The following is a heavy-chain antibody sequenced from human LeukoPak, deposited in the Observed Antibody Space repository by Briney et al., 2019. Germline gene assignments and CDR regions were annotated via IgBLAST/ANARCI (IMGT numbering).Heavy chain of an antibody. CDR1: GGSISSCY. CDR2: IYYSGST. Sequence: SETLSPTCTVSGGSISSCYWSWIRQPPGKGLEWIGYIYYSGSTNYNPSLKSRVTISVDTSKNQFSLKLSSVTAADTAVYYCARAYCSGGSCSDFDYWGQGTLVTVSS. D-gene: IGHD2-15*01. V-gene: IGHV4-59*01. J-gene: IGHJ4*02. CDR3: ARAYCSGGSCSDFDY.